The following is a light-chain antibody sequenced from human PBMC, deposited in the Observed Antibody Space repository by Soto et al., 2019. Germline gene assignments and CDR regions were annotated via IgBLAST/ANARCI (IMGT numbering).Light chain of an antibody. CDR3: QQYNDWPPA. V-gene: IGKV3-15*01. Sequence: ETVMTQSPATLSLSPGERATLSCRASQSVSTKLVWSQQKPGQAPRFLIYGASTRATGIPARFRGSGSGTEFTLTIDSLQSEDFAVYHCQQYNDWPPAFGGGTKVEIK. J-gene: IGKJ4*01. CDR2: GAS. CDR1: QSVSTK.